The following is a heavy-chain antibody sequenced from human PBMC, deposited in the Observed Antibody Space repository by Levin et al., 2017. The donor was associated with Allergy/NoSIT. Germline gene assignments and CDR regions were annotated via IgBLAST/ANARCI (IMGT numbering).Heavy chain of an antibody. Sequence: GGSLRLSCAASGFTFSSYAMHWVRQAPGKGLEWVAVISYDGSNKYYADSVKGRFTISRDNSKNTLYLQMNSLRAEDTAVYYCARDYSPELHHRSWLDPWGQGTLVTVSS. CDR2: ISYDGSNK. D-gene: IGHD1-14*01. V-gene: IGHV3-30-3*01. CDR3: ARDYSPELHHRSWLDP. CDR1: GFTFSSYA. J-gene: IGHJ5*02.